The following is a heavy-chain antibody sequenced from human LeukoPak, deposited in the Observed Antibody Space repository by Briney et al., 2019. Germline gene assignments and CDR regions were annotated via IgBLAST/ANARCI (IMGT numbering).Heavy chain of an antibody. V-gene: IGHV3-7*01. CDR1: GFTFSSYW. Sequence: AGGSLRLSCAASGFTFSSYWMSWDRQAPEKGLEWVANIKEDGSGKYYVDSVKGRFTISRDNAKNSLYLQMNSLRAEDTAVYYCAKDVSALSHYYGMDVWGQGTTVTVSS. CDR3: AKDVSALSHYYGMDV. J-gene: IGHJ6*02. D-gene: IGHD2/OR15-2a*01. CDR2: IKEDGSGK.